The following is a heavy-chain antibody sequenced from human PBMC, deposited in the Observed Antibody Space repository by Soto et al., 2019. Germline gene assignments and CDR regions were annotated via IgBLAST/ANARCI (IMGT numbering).Heavy chain of an antibody. CDR3: ARAFDDNGGYYNGYFFDS. CDR1: GSSISSADYY. V-gene: IGHV4-30-4*01. Sequence: SETLSLTCTVSGSSISSADYYWTWIRQSPGKGLEWIGYIYYSGGTYYTPSLKSRMTISLDTSKNQFSLKLTSVTVADTAIYYCARAFDDNGGYYNGYFFDSWGQGAQVTVSS. CDR2: IYYSGGT. J-gene: IGHJ4*02. D-gene: IGHD3-22*01.